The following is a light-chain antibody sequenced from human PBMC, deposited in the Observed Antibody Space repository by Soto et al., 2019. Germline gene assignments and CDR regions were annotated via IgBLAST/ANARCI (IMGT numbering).Light chain of an antibody. CDR1: SSDVGAYNY. V-gene: IGLV2-14*01. J-gene: IGLJ1*01. CDR2: DVS. Sequence: QSVRTHPASVSSAHREGSSISCTGTSSDVGAYNYDSWYQQYPGEAPKVIIYDVSHRPAGVSNRFSGSKSGNTASLTISGLQTQDEADYYCSSYTSATTYVFGTGTKVTVL. CDR3: SSYTSATTYV.